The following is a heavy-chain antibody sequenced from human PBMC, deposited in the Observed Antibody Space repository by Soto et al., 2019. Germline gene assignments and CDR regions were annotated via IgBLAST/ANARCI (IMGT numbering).Heavy chain of an antibody. CDR3: ERDGEVRCWPYYYDYGMDV. Sequence: EVQLVESGGGLVKPGGSLRLSCAASGFTFSSYSMNWVRQAPVKGLEWVSSISSSSSYIYYADSVKGRFTISRDNAKNSLCLQMNSRGAEDTAVYYWERDGEVRCWPYYYDYGMDVWGQGTTVTLSS. CDR2: ISSSSSYI. J-gene: IGHJ6*02. D-gene: IGHD4-17*01. V-gene: IGHV3-21*01. CDR1: GFTFSSYS.